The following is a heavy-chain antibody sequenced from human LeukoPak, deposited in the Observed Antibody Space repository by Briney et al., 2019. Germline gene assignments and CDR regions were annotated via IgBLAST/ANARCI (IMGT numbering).Heavy chain of an antibody. D-gene: IGHD5-18*01. J-gene: IGHJ6*02. Sequence: GGSLRLSCAASGFTFSSSAMSWVRQAPGKGLEWVSAISNNGGYTYYADSVQGRFTISRDNSKSTLCLQMNSLRAEDTAVYYCARDAVDTANAVWGQGTTVTVSS. CDR3: ARDAVDTANAV. CDR1: GFTFSSSA. V-gene: IGHV3-23*01. CDR2: ISNNGGYT.